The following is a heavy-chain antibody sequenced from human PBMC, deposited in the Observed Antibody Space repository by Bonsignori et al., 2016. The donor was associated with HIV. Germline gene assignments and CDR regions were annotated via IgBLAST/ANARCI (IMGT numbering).Heavy chain of an antibody. CDR2: ISAYNGNT. D-gene: IGHD6-19*01. J-gene: IGHJ4*02. CDR1: GYTFTSYG. CDR3: ARVPGYSSGWKVGSFDY. Sequence: ASVKVSCKASGYTFTSYGISWVRQAPGQGLEWMGWISAYNGNTNYAQKLQGRVTMTTDTSTSTAYMELRSLRSDDTAVYYCARVPGYSSGWKVGSFDYWGQGTLVTVSS. V-gene: IGHV1-18*01.